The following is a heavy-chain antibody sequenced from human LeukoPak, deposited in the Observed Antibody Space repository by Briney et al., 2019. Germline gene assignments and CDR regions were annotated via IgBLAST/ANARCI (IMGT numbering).Heavy chain of an antibody. CDR3: GRDSGSGNSDY. CDR2: ISAGNGNT. V-gene: IGHV1-3*01. J-gene: IGHJ4*02. CDR1: GYTFTSYA. Sequence: GASVKVSCKASGYTFTSYAIHWVRQAPGQRLEWMGWISAGNGNTKYSQNFQGRVTFISNTSATTAFTELSSLRSEDAAVYYCGRDSGSGNSDYWGQGTGITVTS. D-gene: IGHD1-26*01.